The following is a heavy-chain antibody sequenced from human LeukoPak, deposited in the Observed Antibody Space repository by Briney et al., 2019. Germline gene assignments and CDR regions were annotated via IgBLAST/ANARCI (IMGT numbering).Heavy chain of an antibody. J-gene: IGHJ4*02. CDR1: GYSFTSYW. CDR3: ARRLTYDSRAYYCLDY. Sequence: GASLQISCKGSGYSFTSYWIGWVRQLPGKGLEWMGIIYPGDSDTRYSPSFQGQVTISADKSISTAYLQWSSLKASDTAMYYCARRLTYDSRAYYCLDYWGQGTLVTVSS. D-gene: IGHD3-22*01. CDR2: IYPGDSDT. V-gene: IGHV5-51*01.